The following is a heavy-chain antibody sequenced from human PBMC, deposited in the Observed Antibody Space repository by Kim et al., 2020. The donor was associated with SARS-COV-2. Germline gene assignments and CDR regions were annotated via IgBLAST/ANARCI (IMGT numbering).Heavy chain of an antibody. V-gene: IGHV3-49*03. D-gene: IGHD3-22*01. CDR2: IRSRVYGGTT. Sequence: GGSLRLSCTASGFNFGDYSMSWFRQAPGKGLEWIGFIRSRVYGGTTEYAASVKGRFTISRDDPKSIASLQMNSLTTEDTAVYFCTRGGSYYDDSRGYQNGDAFDIWGQGTMVTVSS. CDR3: TRGGSYYDDSRGYQNGDAFDI. CDR1: GFNFGDYS. J-gene: IGHJ3*02.